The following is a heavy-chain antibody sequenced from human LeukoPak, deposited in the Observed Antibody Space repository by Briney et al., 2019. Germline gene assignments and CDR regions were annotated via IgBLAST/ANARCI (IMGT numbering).Heavy chain of an antibody. Sequence: ASVKVSCKASGYTFTGYYMHWVRQAPGQGLEWMGRINPNSGGTNYAQKFQGGVTMTRDTSISTAYMELSRLRSDDTAVYYCAREGYCSSTSCYDETGNWFDPWGQGTLVTVSS. D-gene: IGHD2-2*01. J-gene: IGHJ5*02. CDR3: AREGYCSSTSCYDETGNWFDP. V-gene: IGHV1-2*06. CDR2: INPNSGGT. CDR1: GYTFTGYY.